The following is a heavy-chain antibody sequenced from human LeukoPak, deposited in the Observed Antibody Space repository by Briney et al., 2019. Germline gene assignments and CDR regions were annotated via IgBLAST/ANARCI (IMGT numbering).Heavy chain of an antibody. CDR3: ARDFPFLEWLFAFDI. J-gene: IGHJ3*02. D-gene: IGHD3-3*02. V-gene: IGHV4-61*02. CDR2: IYTSGST. CDR1: GGSISSGSYY. Sequence: PSQTLSLTCTVSGGSISSGSYYWSWIRQPAGKGLEWIGRIYTSGSTNYNPSLKSRVTISVDTSKNQFSLKLSSVTAADTAVYYCARDFPFLEWLFAFDIWGQGAMVTVSS.